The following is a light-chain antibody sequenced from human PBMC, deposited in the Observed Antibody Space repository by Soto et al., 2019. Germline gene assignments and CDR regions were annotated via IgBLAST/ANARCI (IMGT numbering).Light chain of an antibody. J-gene: IGKJ2*01. V-gene: IGKV3-15*01. CDR3: QKYNNWPLEFT. CDR2: GAS. Sequence: EIVMTQSPATLSVSPGERATLSCRASQSVSSNLAWYQQNPGQAPRLLIYGASTRATGIPARFSGSGSGTECTLTISSLQSEDFAVYYCQKYNNWPLEFTFGQGTKLEIK. CDR1: QSVSSN.